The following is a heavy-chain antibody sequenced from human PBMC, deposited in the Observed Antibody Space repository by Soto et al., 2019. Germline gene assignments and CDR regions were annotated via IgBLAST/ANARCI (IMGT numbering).Heavy chain of an antibody. V-gene: IGHV4-59*01. CDR2: IYYSGST. Sequence: SETLSLTCTVSGGSISSYYWSWIRQPPGKGLEWIGYIYYSGSTNYNPSLKSRVTISVDTSKNQFSLKLSSVTAADTAVYYCARAGYSSSSNWFDPWGQGTLVTVSS. D-gene: IGHD6-6*01. J-gene: IGHJ5*02. CDR3: ARAGYSSSSNWFDP. CDR1: GGSISSYY.